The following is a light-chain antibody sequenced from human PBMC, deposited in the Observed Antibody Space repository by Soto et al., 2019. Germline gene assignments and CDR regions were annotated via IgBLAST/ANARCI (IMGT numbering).Light chain of an antibody. CDR2: GAS. V-gene: IGKV3-20*01. J-gene: IGKJ2*01. CDR3: QQYGSSQYT. CDR1: QSVNNNY. Sequence: EIVLTQSPGTLSLSPGERATLSCRASQSVNNNYLAWYQQKPGQAPRLLVYGASIMATGIPDRFSGSGSGTDFTLSISRLEPEDFAVYYCQQYGSSQYTFGQGTKLEIK.